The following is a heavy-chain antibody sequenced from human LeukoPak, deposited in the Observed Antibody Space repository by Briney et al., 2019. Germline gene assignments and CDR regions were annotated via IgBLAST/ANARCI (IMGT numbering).Heavy chain of an antibody. Sequence: GTSLILSCAASGFTFSSYGMHWVRQAPGKGLEWVAVISYDGSTQYYADSVKGRFTISRDNSNNMLSLQMNSLKAEDTAVYYCAKGRMMATIMISFDYWGRGTLVTVSS. V-gene: IGHV3-30*18. CDR1: GFTFSSYG. CDR2: ISYDGSTQ. CDR3: AKGRMMATIMISFDY. J-gene: IGHJ4*02. D-gene: IGHD5-24*01.